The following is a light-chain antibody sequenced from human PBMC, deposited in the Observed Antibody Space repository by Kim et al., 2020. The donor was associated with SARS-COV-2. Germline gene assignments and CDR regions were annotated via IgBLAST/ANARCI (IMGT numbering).Light chain of an antibody. V-gene: IGKV3-11*01. J-gene: IGKJ4*01. Sequence: SPGERDTHPTRTARQLRGSLVVYHQHPTRPPRLVIYDDSKSATGITARFSGSGSGTDFTLTISSLEPEEYGVYYCQQRYYWPPLTFGGGTKVDIK. CDR2: DDS. CDR3: QQRYYWPPLT. CDR1: RQLRGS.